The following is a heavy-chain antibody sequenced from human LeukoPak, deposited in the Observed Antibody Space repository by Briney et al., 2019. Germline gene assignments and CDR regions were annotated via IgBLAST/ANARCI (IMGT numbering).Heavy chain of an antibody. Sequence: GGSLRLSCAASGFTFSSYGMHWVRQAPGKGLEWVAVISYDGSNKYYADSVKGRFAISRDNSKNTLYLQMNSLRAGDTAVYYCAKDAAGPPDYWGQGTLVTVSS. CDR1: GFTFSSYG. J-gene: IGHJ4*02. CDR3: AKDAAGPPDY. V-gene: IGHV3-30*18. CDR2: ISYDGSNK. D-gene: IGHD3-10*01.